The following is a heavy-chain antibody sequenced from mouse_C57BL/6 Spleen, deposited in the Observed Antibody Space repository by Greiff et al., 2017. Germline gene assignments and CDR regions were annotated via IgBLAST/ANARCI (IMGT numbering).Heavy chain of an antibody. CDR3: ARDPYDGGYAMDY. Sequence: EVKLVESGGGLVKPGGSLKLSCAASGFTFSSYAMSWVRQTPEKRLEWVATISDGGSYTYYPDNVKGRFTISRDNAKNNLYLQMSHLKSEDTAMYYCARDPYDGGYAMDYWGQGTSVTVSS. CDR1: GFTFSSYA. D-gene: IGHD2-3*01. V-gene: IGHV5-4*01. CDR2: ISDGGSYT. J-gene: IGHJ4*01.